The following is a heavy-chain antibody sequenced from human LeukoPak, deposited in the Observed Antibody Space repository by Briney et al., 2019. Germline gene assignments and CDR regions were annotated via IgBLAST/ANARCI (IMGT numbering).Heavy chain of an antibody. D-gene: IGHD6-19*01. J-gene: IGHJ4*02. V-gene: IGHV1-8*01. CDR3: TRGSSGRRDN. CDR2: MNPNSGNT. CDR1: GYTFTSCD. Sequence: GASEKVSCKASGYTFTSCDINWVRQATGQGLEWMGWMNPNSGNTGYGQSLQGRITMTRDISIGTAYMELSNLTSEDTAIYYCTRGSSGRRDNWGQGTLVTVSA.